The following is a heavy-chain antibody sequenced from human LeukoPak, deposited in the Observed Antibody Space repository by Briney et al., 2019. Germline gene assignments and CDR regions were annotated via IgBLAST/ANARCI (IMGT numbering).Heavy chain of an antibody. CDR2: ISGSGGYT. CDR3: AKVVAAANYYYYGMDV. CDR1: GFTFTSYA. J-gene: IGHJ6*02. Sequence: GGSLRLSCAASGFTFTSYAMIWVRQAPGKGLEWVSAISGSGGYTYYADSVKGRFTISRDNSKDTLYLQINSLRAEDTAVYYCAKVVAAANYYYYGMDVWGQGTTVTVSS. V-gene: IGHV3-23*01. D-gene: IGHD6-13*01.